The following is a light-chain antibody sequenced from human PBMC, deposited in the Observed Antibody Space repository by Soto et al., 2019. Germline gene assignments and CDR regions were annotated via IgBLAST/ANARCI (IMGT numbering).Light chain of an antibody. V-gene: IGKV3-20*01. CDR2: GAS. CDR3: QQYGGSPYT. J-gene: IGKJ2*01. Sequence: EIVLTQSPGTLSLSPGERATLSCRASQSVRSNYLAWYQQKPGQAPMLLIYGASSRATGIPDRFSGTGSGTDFTLTISRLEPEDFAVYYCQQYGGSPYTFGQGTKLEI. CDR1: QSVRSNY.